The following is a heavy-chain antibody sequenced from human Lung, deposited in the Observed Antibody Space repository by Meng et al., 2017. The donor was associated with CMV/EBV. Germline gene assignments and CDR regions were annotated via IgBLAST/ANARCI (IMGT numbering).Heavy chain of an antibody. J-gene: IGHJ4*02. D-gene: IGHD6-13*01. CDR3: ARDAGYQQGLDY. V-gene: IGHV4-4*02. CDR1: GGTITSSSW. CDR2: IYHSGST. Sequence: AGYGGTITSSSWGSVVRQPPGKGLEWIGEIYHSGSTNYNPSLKSRVTIAVDKSKNKFSLKLSSVTAADTAVYYCARDAGYQQGLDYWGQGTLVTVSS.